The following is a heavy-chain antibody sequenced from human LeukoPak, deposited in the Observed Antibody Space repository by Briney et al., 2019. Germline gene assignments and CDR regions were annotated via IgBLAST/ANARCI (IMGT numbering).Heavy chain of an antibody. CDR2: MSADGGGT. J-gene: IGHJ4*02. Sequence: GGSLRLSCAASGFTFSSYAMSWVRQAPGKGLEWVSAMSADGGGTYIADSLKGRCTISRDNSKSTLSLQTNSLRAEDTAIYYCAKSSGASTYYFDYWGQGILVTAS. CDR3: AKSSGASTYYFDY. D-gene: IGHD2-15*01. CDR1: GFTFSSYA. V-gene: IGHV3-23*01.